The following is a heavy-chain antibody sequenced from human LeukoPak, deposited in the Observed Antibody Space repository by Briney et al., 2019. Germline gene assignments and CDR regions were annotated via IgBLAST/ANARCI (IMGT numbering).Heavy chain of an antibody. J-gene: IGHJ5*02. CDR2: IKQDGSEK. CDR3: ARSIVGASANWFDP. V-gene: IGHV3-7*01. D-gene: IGHD1-26*01. CDR1: GFTFNSYS. Sequence: PGGSLRLSCAASGFTFNSYSMNWVRQAPGKGLEWVANIKQDGSEKYYVDSVKGRFTISRDNAKNSLYLQMNSLRAEDTAVYYCARSIVGASANWFDPWGQGTLVTVSS.